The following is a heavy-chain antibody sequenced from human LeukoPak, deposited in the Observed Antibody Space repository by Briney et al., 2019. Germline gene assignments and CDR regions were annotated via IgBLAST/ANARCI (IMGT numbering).Heavy chain of an antibody. J-gene: IGHJ1*01. CDR1: GYTFTSYG. CDR3: ARIGISARGTNFHH. D-gene: IGHD6-13*01. CDR2: ISAYNGNT. Sequence: ASVKVSCKASGYTFTSYGISWVRQAPGQGLEWMGWISAYNGNTNYAQNFQGRVTMTRDTSISTAYMELSRLRSDDTALYYCARIGISARGTNFHHWGQGTLVTVSS. V-gene: IGHV1-18*01.